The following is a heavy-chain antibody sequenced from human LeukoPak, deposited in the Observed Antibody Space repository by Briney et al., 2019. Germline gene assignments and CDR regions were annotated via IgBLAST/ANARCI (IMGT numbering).Heavy chain of an antibody. Sequence: GSSVKVSCKASGGTFSSYAISWVRQAPGQGLEWMGGIIPIFGTANYAQKFQGRVTITADESTSTAYMELSSLRSEDTAVYYCARVPTTVVTPDWYFDLWGRGTLVTVSS. J-gene: IGHJ2*01. CDR1: GGTFSSYA. CDR2: IIPIFGTA. D-gene: IGHD4-23*01. V-gene: IGHV1-69*01. CDR3: ARVPTTVVTPDWYFDL.